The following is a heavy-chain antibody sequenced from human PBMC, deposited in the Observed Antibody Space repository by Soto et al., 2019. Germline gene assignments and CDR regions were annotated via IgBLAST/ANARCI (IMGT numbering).Heavy chain of an antibody. CDR2: INPNSGGT. V-gene: IGHV1-2*02. Sequence: ASVRVSCKASGYTFTGYYMHWVRQAPGQGLEWMGWINPNSGGTNYAQKFQGRVTMTRDTSISTAYMELSRLRSDDTAVYYCARDSRNYRLSSRNWFDPWGQGTLVTVSS. CDR1: GYTFTGYY. D-gene: IGHD1-7*01. J-gene: IGHJ5*02. CDR3: ARDSRNYRLSSRNWFDP.